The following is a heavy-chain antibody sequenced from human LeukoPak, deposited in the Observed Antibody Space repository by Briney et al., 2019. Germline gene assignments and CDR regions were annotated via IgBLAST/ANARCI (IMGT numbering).Heavy chain of an antibody. CDR1: GFTFSSYW. CDR3: AKITIINEFDY. CDR2: ISGSGDTT. J-gene: IGHJ4*02. V-gene: IGHV3-23*01. D-gene: IGHD3-10*01. Sequence: GGSLRLSCAASGFTFSSYWMSWVRQAPGKGLEWVSGISGSGDTTYYADSVKGRFTISRDNSKNMLYLQMNSLRVEDTAVYFCAKITIINEFDYWGQGTLVTVSS.